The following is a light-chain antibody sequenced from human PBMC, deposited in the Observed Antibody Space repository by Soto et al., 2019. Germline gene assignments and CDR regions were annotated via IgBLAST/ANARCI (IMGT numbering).Light chain of an antibody. V-gene: IGLV3-25*02. CDR2: KNS. CDR3: QSADSSGAYV. J-gene: IGLJ1*01. CDR1: TLPRQY. Sequence: SYDLTQPPSVSVSPGQTARITCSGDTLPRQYPYWYQQKPGQAPVLIINKNSERPLGIPERFSGSTSGTTVTLTISGVQAEDEADYYCQSADSSGAYVFGTGTKVTVL.